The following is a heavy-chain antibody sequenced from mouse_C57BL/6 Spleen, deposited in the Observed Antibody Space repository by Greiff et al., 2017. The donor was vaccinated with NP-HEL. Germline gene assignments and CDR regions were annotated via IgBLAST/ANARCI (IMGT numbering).Heavy chain of an antibody. CDR3: ARQLRQRNYFDY. J-gene: IGHJ2*01. D-gene: IGHD3-2*02. V-gene: IGHV1-26*01. CDR1: GYTFTYYY. Sequence: EVQLQQSGPELVKPGASVKISCKASGYTFTYYYMNWVKQSHGKSLEWIGDINPNNGGTSYNQKFKGKATLTVDKSSSTAYMELRSLTSEDSAVYYCARQLRQRNYFDYWGQGTTLTVSS. CDR2: INPNNGGT.